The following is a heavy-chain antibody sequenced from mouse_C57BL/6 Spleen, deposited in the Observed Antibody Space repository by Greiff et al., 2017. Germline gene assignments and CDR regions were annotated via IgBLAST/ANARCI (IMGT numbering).Heavy chain of an antibody. J-gene: IGHJ1*03. CDR3: APYYYGSSWYFDV. V-gene: IGHV1-82*01. CDR2: IYPGDGDT. D-gene: IGHD1-1*01. CDR1: GYAFSTSC. Sequence: QVQLQQSGPELVKPGASVKISCKASGYAFSTSCMDWVKQRPGKGLEWIGRIYPGDGDTNYNGKFKGKATLTADKYSSTAYMQLSSLTSEDSSVDFCAPYYYGSSWYFDVWGTGTTVTVSS.